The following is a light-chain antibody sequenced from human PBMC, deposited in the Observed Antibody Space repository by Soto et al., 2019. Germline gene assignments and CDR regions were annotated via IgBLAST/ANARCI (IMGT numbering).Light chain of an antibody. CDR2: DVS. V-gene: IGLV2-11*01. CDR3: CSYAGSYTFAV. Sequence: QSALTQPRSVSGSPGQSVTISCTGTSSDVGGYNYVSWYQQHPGKAPKLMIYDVSKRPSGVPDRFSGSKSGNTASLTISGLQDEDEADYYCCSYAGSYTFAVFGGGTKVTVL. J-gene: IGLJ2*01. CDR1: SSDVGGYNY.